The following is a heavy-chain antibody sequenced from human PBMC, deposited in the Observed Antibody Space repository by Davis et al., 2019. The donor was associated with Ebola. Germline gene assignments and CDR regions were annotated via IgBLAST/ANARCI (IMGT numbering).Heavy chain of an antibody. CDR2: ISGSGGST. Sequence: PVGFLRLSCAASGFTFSSHAMSRVRQAPGKGLEWVSAISGSGGSTYHADSVKGRFTISRDKSKNTLYLQMNSLRAEETAVYYCAKSMSSSWYFDYWDQGTLVTVSS. J-gene: IGHJ4*02. D-gene: IGHD6-13*01. V-gene: IGHV3-23*01. CDR1: GFTFSSHA. CDR3: AKSMSSSWYFDY.